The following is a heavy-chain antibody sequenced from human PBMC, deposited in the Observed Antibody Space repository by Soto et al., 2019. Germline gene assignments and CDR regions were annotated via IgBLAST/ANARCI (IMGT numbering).Heavy chain of an antibody. CDR2: IWYDGSNK. Sequence: GGSLRLSCAASGFTFSSYGMHWVRQAPGKGLEWVAVIWYDGSNKYYADSVKGRFTISRDNSKNTLYLQMNSLRAEDTAVYYCARDGIEMVPTYWGQGTLVTVSS. J-gene: IGHJ4*02. CDR1: GFTFSSYG. CDR3: ARDGIEMVPTY. D-gene: IGHD1-20*01. V-gene: IGHV3-33*01.